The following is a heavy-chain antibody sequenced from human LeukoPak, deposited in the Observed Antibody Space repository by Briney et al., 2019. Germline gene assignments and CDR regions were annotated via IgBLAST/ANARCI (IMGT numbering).Heavy chain of an antibody. D-gene: IGHD3-22*01. CDR2: IWYDGSNK. Sequence: GGSLRLSCAASGFTFSSYGMHWVRQAPGKGLEWVAVIWYDGSNKYYADSVKGRFTISRDNSKNTLYLQMNSLRAEDTAVYYCARPLYYYDSSDSHPLDYWGQGTLVTVSS. V-gene: IGHV3-33*01. CDR3: ARPLYYYDSSDSHPLDY. J-gene: IGHJ4*02. CDR1: GFTFSSYG.